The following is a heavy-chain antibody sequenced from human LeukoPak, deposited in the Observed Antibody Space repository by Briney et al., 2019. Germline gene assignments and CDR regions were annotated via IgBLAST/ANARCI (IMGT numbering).Heavy chain of an antibody. CDR1: GFTFSSYV. V-gene: IGHV3-30-3*01. D-gene: IGHD1-26*01. J-gene: IGHJ4*02. Sequence: GGSLRLSCAASGFTFSSYVVHWVRQAPGKGLEWVAVISYDGSNKYYADSVKGRFTISRDNSKNTLYLQMNSLRAEDTAVYYCARAPSGHFDYWGQGTLVTVSS. CDR3: ARAPSGHFDY. CDR2: ISYDGSNK.